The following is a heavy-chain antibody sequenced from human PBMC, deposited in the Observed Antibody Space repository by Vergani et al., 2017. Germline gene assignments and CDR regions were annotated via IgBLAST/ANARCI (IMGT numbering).Heavy chain of an antibody. V-gene: IGHV1-2*02. CDR3: ARVDFEGIAAAGPIDY. J-gene: IGHJ4*02. Sequence: QVQLVQSGAEVKKPGASVKVSCKASGYTFTGYYMHWVRQAPGQGLEWMGWINPNSGGTNYAQKFQGRVTMTWDTSISTAYMELSRLRSDDTAVYYCARVDFEGIAAAGPIDYWGQGTLVTVSS. CDR1: GYTFTGYY. D-gene: IGHD6-13*01. CDR2: INPNSGGT.